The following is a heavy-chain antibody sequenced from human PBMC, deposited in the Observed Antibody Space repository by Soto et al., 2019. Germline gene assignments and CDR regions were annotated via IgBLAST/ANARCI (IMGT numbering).Heavy chain of an antibody. CDR3: ARDGEDRYYYYYMDV. Sequence: EVQLVESGGGLVQPGGSLRLSCAASGFTFSSYWMHWVRQAPGKGLVWVSRINSDGGSTSYADSVKGRFTISRDNAKNTLYLQMNSLRAEDTAVYYCARDGEDRYYYYYMDVWGKGTTVTVSS. CDR1: GFTFSSYW. CDR2: INSDGGST. J-gene: IGHJ6*03. V-gene: IGHV3-74*01. D-gene: IGHD3-10*01.